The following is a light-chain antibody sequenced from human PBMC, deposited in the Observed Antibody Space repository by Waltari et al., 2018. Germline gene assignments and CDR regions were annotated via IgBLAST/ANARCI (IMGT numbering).Light chain of an antibody. CDR1: QSIATN. CDR3: QQYNRWPPIT. CDR2: DAS. J-gene: IGKJ5*01. V-gene: IGKV3-15*01. Sequence: EVVMTQAPDTLSVSPGGRATLSCRPSQSIATNLARYQQRRGQALSLLIFDASTRATSISGRFSGSGSGTEVTLTISSLQSDDSAVYYCQQYNRWPPITFGQGTRLEIK.